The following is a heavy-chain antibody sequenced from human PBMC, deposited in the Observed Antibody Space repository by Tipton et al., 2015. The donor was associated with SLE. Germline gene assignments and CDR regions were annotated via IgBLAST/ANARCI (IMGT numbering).Heavy chain of an antibody. CDR2: INHSGST. D-gene: IGHD3-22*01. CDR1: GGSFSGYY. V-gene: IGHV4-34*01. J-gene: IGHJ4*02. Sequence: TLSLTCAVYGGSFSGYYWSWIRQPPGKGLEWIGEINHSGSTNYNPSLRSRVTMSLDTSKNQFSLKLSSVTAADTAVYYCARDEPDGDSGGIPGDYWGQGTLVTVSS. CDR3: ARDEPDGDSGGIPGDY.